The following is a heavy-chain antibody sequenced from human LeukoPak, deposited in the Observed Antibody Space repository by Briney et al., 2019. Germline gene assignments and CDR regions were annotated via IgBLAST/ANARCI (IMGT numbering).Heavy chain of an antibody. Sequence: GWSLRLSCAASGFPFTSFGIHWVRQAPGKGLDWVAVISFDGSDKYYADSVKGRFTISRDNSKNTVYLQMNSLRAEDTAVYYCAKDTQLAQWLVDYWGQGTVVTVSS. CDR2: ISFDGSDK. CDR1: GFPFTSFG. CDR3: AKDTQLAQWLVDY. V-gene: IGHV3-30*18. D-gene: IGHD6-19*01. J-gene: IGHJ4*02.